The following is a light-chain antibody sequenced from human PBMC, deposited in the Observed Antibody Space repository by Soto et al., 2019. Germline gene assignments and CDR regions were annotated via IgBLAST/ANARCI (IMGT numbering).Light chain of an antibody. Sequence: DIQMTQSPSTLSASVGDRVTITCRASQSISSWLAWYQQKPGKAPKLLIYAASSLQSGVPSRFSGSGSGTDFTLTISSLQPEDFATYYCQQSYITPPGTFGQGTKVDIK. CDR2: AAS. CDR1: QSISSW. CDR3: QQSYITPPGT. J-gene: IGKJ1*01. V-gene: IGKV1-39*01.